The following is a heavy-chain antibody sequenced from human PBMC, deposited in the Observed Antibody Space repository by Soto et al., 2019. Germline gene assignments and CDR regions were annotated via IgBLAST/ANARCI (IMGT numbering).Heavy chain of an antibody. J-gene: IGHJ4*02. CDR1: GYTFTSYA. Sequence: GDSVKVSCKASGYTFTSYAMHWVRQAPGQRLEWMGWINAGNGNTKYSQKFQGRVTITRDTSASTAYMELSSLRSEDTAVYYCARDLGGYPRRYYYGSGSYDYWGQGTLVTVSS. V-gene: IGHV1-3*01. CDR2: INAGNGNT. CDR3: ARDLGGYPRRYYYGSGSYDY. D-gene: IGHD3-10*01.